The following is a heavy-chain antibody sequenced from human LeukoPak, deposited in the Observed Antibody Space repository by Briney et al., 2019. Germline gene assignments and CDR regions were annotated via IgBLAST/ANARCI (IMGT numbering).Heavy chain of an antibody. J-gene: IGHJ4*02. V-gene: IGHV3-23*01. D-gene: IGHD3-16*01. CDR2: ISAGGGST. CDR3: AKDWGY. CDR1: GFTFNNFA. Sequence: GGSLRLSCGASGFTFNNFAMNWVRQAPGKGLEWVSLISAGGGSTHYADSVKGRFTISRDNSKDTLYLQMNSLRAEDTATYYCAKDWGYWGQGTLVTVSS.